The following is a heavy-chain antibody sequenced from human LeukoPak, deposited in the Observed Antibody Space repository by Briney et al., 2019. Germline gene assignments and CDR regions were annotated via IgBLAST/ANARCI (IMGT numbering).Heavy chain of an antibody. V-gene: IGHV4-39*01. J-gene: IGHJ4*02. CDR2: VYNSGST. D-gene: IGHD4-17*01. CDR1: GGSISSSTYY. CDR3: ARTRVTTIDY. Sequence: SETLSLTCTVFGGSISSSTYYWGWIRQPPGKGLEWIGSVYNSGSTYYNPFLKSRVTISVDTSKNQFSLKLSSVTAADTAVYYCARTRVTTIDYWGQGTLVTVSS.